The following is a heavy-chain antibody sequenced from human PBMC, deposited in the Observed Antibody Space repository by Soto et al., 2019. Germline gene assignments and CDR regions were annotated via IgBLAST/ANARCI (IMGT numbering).Heavy chain of an antibody. CDR3: ASRRGVGVWFDP. Sequence: QVQLQESGPGLVKPSETRSLTCTVSGGSISSYYWSWIRQPPGKGLEWIGYIYYSGSTNDNPSLKSRVNISVDSTKNLCSLKLSSVTAADTAVYYCASRRGVGVWFDPWGQGTMVTVSS. J-gene: IGHJ5*02. D-gene: IGHD3-10*01. CDR1: GGSISSYY. CDR2: IYYSGST. V-gene: IGHV4-59*08.